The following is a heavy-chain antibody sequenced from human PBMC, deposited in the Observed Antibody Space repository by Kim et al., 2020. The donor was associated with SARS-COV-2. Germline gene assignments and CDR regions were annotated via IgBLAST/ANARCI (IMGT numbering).Heavy chain of an antibody. CDR3: ARDGIAAAGTVGGYYYYYGMDV. D-gene: IGHD6-13*01. V-gene: IGHV3-33*05. Sequence: GGSLRLSCAASGFTFSSYGMHWVRQAPGKGLEWVAVISYDGSNKYYADSVKGRFTISRDNSKNTLYLQMNSLRAEDTAVYYCARDGIAAAGTVGGYYYYYGMDVWGQGTTVTVSS. CDR1: GFTFSSYG. CDR2: ISYDGSNK. J-gene: IGHJ6*02.